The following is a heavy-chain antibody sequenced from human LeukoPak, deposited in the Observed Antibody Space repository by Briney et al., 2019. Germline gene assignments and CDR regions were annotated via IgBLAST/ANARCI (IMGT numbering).Heavy chain of an antibody. J-gene: IGHJ4*02. V-gene: IGHV3-23*01. CDR3: AKDQGWNYFDY. Sequence: GGSLRLSCAASGFTFSGSAMSWVRQAPGKGLEWVSLISFTGGDTYYADSVKGRFTISRDNSKNTLYLQMDSLRAEDTAVYYCAKDQGWNYFDYWGQGTLVTVSS. D-gene: IGHD2-15*01. CDR1: GFTFSGSA. CDR2: ISFTGGDT.